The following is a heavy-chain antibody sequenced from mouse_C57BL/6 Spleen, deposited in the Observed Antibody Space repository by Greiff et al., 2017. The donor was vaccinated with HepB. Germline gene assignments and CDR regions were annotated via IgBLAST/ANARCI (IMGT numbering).Heavy chain of an antibody. V-gene: IGHV5-4*01. D-gene: IGHD2-5*01. CDR1: GFTFSSYA. Sequence: VQLVESGGGLVKPGGSLKLSCAASGFTFSSYAMSWVRQTPEKRLEWVATISDGGSYTYYPDNVKGRFTISRDNAKNNLYLQMSHLKSEDTAMYYCAREPFIVKGGFDYWGQGTTLTVSS. J-gene: IGHJ2*01. CDR3: AREPFIVKGGFDY. CDR2: ISDGGSYT.